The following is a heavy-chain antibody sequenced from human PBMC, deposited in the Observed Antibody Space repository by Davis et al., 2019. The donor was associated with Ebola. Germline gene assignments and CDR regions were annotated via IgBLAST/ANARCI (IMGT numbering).Heavy chain of an antibody. CDR1: GFTFSSYW. CDR3: ARDPMTTVTMHYYGMDV. V-gene: IGHV3-7*01. D-gene: IGHD4-17*01. CDR2: IKQDGSEK. Sequence: PGGSLRLSCAASGFTFSSYWMSWVRQAPGKGLEWVANIKQDGSEKYYVDSVKGRFTISRDNAKNSLYLQMNSLRAEDTAVYYCARDPMTTVTMHYYGMDVWGQGTTVTVSS. J-gene: IGHJ6*02.